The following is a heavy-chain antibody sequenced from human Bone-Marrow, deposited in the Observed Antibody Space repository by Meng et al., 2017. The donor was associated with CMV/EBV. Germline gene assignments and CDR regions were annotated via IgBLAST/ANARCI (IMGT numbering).Heavy chain of an antibody. CDR3: ARDRYYTYDY. CDR2: MNPNRGNT. D-gene: IGHD3-9*01. J-gene: IGHJ4*02. CDR1: GSTFTSYD. Sequence: ASVKVSCKASGSTFTSYDINWVRQATGQGLEWMGWMNPNRGNTGYAQKFQGRVTMTRNTSISTAYMELSRLRSDDTALYYCARDRYYTYDYWGQGTLVTFSS. V-gene: IGHV1-8*02.